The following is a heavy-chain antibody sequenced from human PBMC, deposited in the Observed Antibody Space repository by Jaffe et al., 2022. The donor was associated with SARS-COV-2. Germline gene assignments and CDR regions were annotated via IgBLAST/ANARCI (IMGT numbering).Heavy chain of an antibody. CDR3: ARDPGSSSWSFAFDI. Sequence: QVQLQESGPGLVKPSETLSLTCTVSGGSISSYYWSWIRQPPGKGLEWIGYIYYSGSTNYNPSLKSRVTISVDTSKNQFSLKLSSVTAADTAVYYCARDPGSSSWSFAFDIWGQGTMVTVSS. CDR2: IYYSGST. V-gene: IGHV4-59*01. J-gene: IGHJ3*02. CDR1: GGSISSYY. D-gene: IGHD6-13*01.